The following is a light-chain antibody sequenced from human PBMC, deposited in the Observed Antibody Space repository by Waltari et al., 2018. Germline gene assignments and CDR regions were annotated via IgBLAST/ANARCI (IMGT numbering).Light chain of an antibody. J-gene: IGKJ1*01. CDR2: AAS. Sequence: IQLTQSPSSLSASVGDRVAITCRASQGINTFLAWYQQKPGKAPKLLIYAASTSQSGVPSRFSGSGSGTDITLTISSLQPEDFATYYCQQRHRYPMTFGRGTKVEIK. V-gene: IGKV1-9*01. CDR1: QGINTF. CDR3: QQRHRYPMT.